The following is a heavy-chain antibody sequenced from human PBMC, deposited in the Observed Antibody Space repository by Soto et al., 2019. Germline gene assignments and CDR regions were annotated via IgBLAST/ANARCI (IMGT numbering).Heavy chain of an antibody. V-gene: IGHV3-23*01. J-gene: IGHJ4*02. CDR2: ISGSGGST. D-gene: IGHD6-19*01. Sequence: EVQLLESGGGLVQPGGSLRLSCAASGFTFSSYAMSWVRQAPGKGLEWVSAISGSGGSTYYADSVKGRFNISRDNSKNTLYLQMNSLRAEDTAVYYCAKGGDSWLVRYYFDYWGQGTLVTVSS. CDR3: AKGGDSWLVRYYFDY. CDR1: GFTFSSYA.